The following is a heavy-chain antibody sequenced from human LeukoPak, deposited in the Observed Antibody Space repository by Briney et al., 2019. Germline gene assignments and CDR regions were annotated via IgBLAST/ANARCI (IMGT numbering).Heavy chain of an antibody. V-gene: IGHV3-23*01. D-gene: IGHD6-19*01. Sequence: GGSLRLSCAASGFTSSTYAMSWVRQAPGKGLEWVSGISGSGGSTYYADSVKGRFTISRDNSKNTLYLQMNSLRAEDTAVYYCAKQEAVAGTTNWFDPWGQGTLVTVSS. CDR1: GFTSSTYA. CDR2: ISGSGGST. CDR3: AKQEAVAGTTNWFDP. J-gene: IGHJ5*02.